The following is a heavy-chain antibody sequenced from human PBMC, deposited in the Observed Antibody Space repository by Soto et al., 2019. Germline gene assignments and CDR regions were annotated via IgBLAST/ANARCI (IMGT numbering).Heavy chain of an antibody. J-gene: IGHJ6*02. CDR2: TIPMFGTP. V-gene: IGHV1-69*01. CDR3: ARPLRDRNYYSGMAV. CDR1: GGTFSKYA. D-gene: IGHD3-22*01. Sequence: QVQLVQSGAEMQQPGASVRVSCKASGGTFSKYAFSWVRQAPGQGLEWLGGTIPMFGTPNYAQKFQGRVAISADASTATVYMEWSSLRSEDTAVYFCARPLRDRNYYSGMAVWGQGTTVTVSS.